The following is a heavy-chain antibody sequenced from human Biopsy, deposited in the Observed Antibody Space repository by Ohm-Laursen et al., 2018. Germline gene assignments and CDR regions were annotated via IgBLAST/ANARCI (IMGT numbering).Heavy chain of an antibody. V-gene: IGHV3-33*01. CDR3: ARDGAAGYGLDV. D-gene: IGHD6-25*01. CDR1: GFTFSSYG. CDR2: IWYDGSRQ. J-gene: IGHJ6*02. Sequence: SLRLSCAASGFTFSSYGMHWVRQAPGKGLEWVAVIWYDGSRQYYADSVKCRFTISRDNSKNTLYLQMNSLRAEDTAVYYCARDGAAGYGLDVWGQGTTVTASS.